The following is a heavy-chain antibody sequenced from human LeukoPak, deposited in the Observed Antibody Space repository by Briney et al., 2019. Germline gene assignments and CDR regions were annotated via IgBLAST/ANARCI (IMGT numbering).Heavy chain of an antibody. CDR3: ARVNSYCGGDCYSSDAFDI. D-gene: IGHD2-21*02. CDR2: IIPIFGTA. CDR1: GCTFSSYA. V-gene: IGHV1-69*05. Sequence: AVKVSCKAAGCTFSSYAISWVRQAPGQGLEWMGGIIPIFGTANYAQKFQGRVTMTRDMSTSTVYMELSSLRSEDTGVYYCARVNSYCGGDCYSSDAFDIWGQGTMVTVSS. J-gene: IGHJ3*02.